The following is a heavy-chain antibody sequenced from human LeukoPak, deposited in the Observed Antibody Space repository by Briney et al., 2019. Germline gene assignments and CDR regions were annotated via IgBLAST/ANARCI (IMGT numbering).Heavy chain of an antibody. V-gene: IGHV1-2*02. CDR2: INPNSGGT. Sequence: ASVKVSCTASGYTFTGYYMHWVRQAPGQGLEWMGWINPNSGGTNYAQKFQGRVTMTRDTSISTAYMELSRLRSDDTAVYYCARGAHYYGSGRSPAGDAFDIWGQGTMVTVSS. D-gene: IGHD3-10*01. J-gene: IGHJ3*02. CDR1: GYTFTGYY. CDR3: ARGAHYYGSGRSPAGDAFDI.